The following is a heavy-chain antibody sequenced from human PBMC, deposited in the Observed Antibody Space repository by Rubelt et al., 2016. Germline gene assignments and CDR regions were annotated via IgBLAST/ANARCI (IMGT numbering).Heavy chain of an antibody. V-gene: IGHV4-34*01. CDR3: ARTEIQLFVVGTYYFDY. J-gene: IGHJ4*02. D-gene: IGHD5-18*01. CDR2: INHSGST. Sequence: QVQLQQWGAGLLKPSETLSLTCAVYGGSFSGYYWSWIRQPPGKGLEWIGEINHSGSTNYNPSLKIRVTISVDTSKNQFSLKLSSVTAADTAVYYCARTEIQLFVVGTYYFDYWGQGTLVTVSS. CDR1: GGSFSGYY.